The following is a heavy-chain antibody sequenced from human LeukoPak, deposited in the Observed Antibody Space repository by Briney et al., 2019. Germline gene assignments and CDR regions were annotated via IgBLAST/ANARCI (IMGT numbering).Heavy chain of an antibody. Sequence: KASETLSLTCTVSGGSVSSRGYYWGWIRQPPGKGLEWIGSIYYSGTTYFNPSLKSRVTISITTSTNHFSLRPSSVTAADTAVYYCARHDYDYTNYNWFDPWGQGTLVTVSS. J-gene: IGHJ5*02. V-gene: IGHV4-39*01. D-gene: IGHD4-11*01. CDR1: GGSVSSRGYY. CDR2: IYYSGTT. CDR3: ARHDYDYTNYNWFDP.